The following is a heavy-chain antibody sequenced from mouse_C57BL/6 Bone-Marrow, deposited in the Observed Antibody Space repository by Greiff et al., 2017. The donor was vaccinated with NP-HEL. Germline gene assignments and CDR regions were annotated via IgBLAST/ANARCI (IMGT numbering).Heavy chain of an antibody. Sequence: EVQVVESGGGLVQPGGSLSLSCAASGFTFTDYYMSWVRQPPGKALEWLGFIRNKANGYTTEYSASVKGRFTISRDNSQSILYLQMNALRAEDSATYYCARSSIYDGYYPLAYWGQGTLVTVSA. CDR3: ARSSIYDGYYPLAY. V-gene: IGHV7-3*01. CDR2: IRNKANGYTT. CDR1: GFTFTDYY. D-gene: IGHD2-3*01. J-gene: IGHJ3*01.